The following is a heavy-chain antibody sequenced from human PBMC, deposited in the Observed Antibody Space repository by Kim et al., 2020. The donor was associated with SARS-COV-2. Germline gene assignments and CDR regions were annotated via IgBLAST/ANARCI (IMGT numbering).Heavy chain of an antibody. CDR2: IIPIFGTA. V-gene: IGHV1-69*13. J-gene: IGHJ4*02. Sequence: SVKVSCKASGGTFSSYAISWVRQAPGQGLEWMGVIIPIFGTANYAQKFQGRVTITADESTSTAYMELSSLRSEDTAVYYCARGAAYGSGSYYPNFDYWGQGTLVTVSS. CDR3: ARGAAYGSGSYYPNFDY. CDR1: GGTFSSYA. D-gene: IGHD3-10*01.